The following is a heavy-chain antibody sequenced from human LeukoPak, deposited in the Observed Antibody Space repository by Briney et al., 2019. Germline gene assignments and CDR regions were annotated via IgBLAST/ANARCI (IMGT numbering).Heavy chain of an antibody. CDR3: ARGAHFYSGSYPFDY. CDR2: IYTSGST. V-gene: IGHV4-4*07. Sequence: SETLSLTCTVSGGSISSYYWSWVRQPAGKGLEWIGRIYTSGSTNYNPSLKSRVTMSVDTSKNQFSLKLSSVTAADTAVYYRARGAHFYSGSYPFDYWGQGTLVTVSS. D-gene: IGHD1-26*01. J-gene: IGHJ4*02. CDR1: GGSISSYY.